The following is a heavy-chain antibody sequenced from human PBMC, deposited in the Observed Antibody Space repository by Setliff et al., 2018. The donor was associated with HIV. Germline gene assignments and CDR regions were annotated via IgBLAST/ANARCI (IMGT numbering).Heavy chain of an antibody. J-gene: IGHJ4*02. D-gene: IGHD6-19*01. CDR3: ARWVYNSAWSLHY. CDR2: TYTSGSP. Sequence: SETLSLTCSVSGGSVNSGNYHWAWIRQPAGKGLEWIGHTYTSGSPHYKSSLTSRLTISLDTSRNQFSLKLTSVTAADSSTYYCARWVYNSAWSLHYWGQGTLVTVSS. CDR1: GGSVNSGNYH. V-gene: IGHV4-61*09.